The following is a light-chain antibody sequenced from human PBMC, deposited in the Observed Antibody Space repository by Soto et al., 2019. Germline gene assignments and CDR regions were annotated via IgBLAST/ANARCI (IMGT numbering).Light chain of an antibody. V-gene: IGKV3-20*01. J-gene: IGKJ2*01. CDR1: QSFGSTY. CDR3: QQYGSSPYT. CDR2: GAS. Sequence: DIVLTQSPGTLSLSPGERATLSCRASQSFGSTYLVWYQQKPGQAPRLLIYGASSRATGIPDRFSGSVSGTDFTLTISSLEPEDFAVYYCQQYGSSPYTFGQGTKLEIK.